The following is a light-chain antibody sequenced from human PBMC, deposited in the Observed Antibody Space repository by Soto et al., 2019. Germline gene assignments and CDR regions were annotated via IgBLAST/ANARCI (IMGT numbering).Light chain of an antibody. Sequence: EIVLTQSPATLSLSPGERATLSCMASQSVSSYLAWYQQKPGQAPRLLIYGASRRATGFPARFSGSGSGTDFTLTISSLQSEDFAVYYCQQYDNWPWTFGQGTKVDIK. CDR2: GAS. CDR3: QQYDNWPWT. CDR1: QSVSSY. J-gene: IGKJ1*01. V-gene: IGKV3-15*01.